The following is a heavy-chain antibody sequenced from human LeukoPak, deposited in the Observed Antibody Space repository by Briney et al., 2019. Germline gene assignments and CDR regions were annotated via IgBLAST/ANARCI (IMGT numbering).Heavy chain of an antibody. D-gene: IGHD3-10*02. CDR3: ARLRGLFSPGYDYYGMDV. CDR1: GFSLSTSGMC. Sequence: SGPMLVNPTQTLTLTCTFSGFSLSTSGMCVSWIRQPPGKALEWLARIDWDDDKYYSTSLKTRLTISKDTSKNQVVLVMTNMDPMDTATYYCARLRGLFSPGYDYYGMDVWGQGTTVTVSS. J-gene: IGHJ6*02. V-gene: IGHV2-70*11. CDR2: IDWDDDK.